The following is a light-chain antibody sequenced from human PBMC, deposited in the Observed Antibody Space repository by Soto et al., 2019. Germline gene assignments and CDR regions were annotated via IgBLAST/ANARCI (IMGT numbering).Light chain of an antibody. CDR3: CSFALRSTLI. CDR1: SSDVGNYNL. Sequence: QSALTQPASVSGSPGQSITISCTGTSSDVGNYNLVSWYQQYPGKAPKLMIYEGGKRPSGVSNRFSGSKSGNTASLIISGLQAEDEADYYCCSFALRSTLIFGGGTKVTVL. CDR2: EGG. V-gene: IGLV2-23*01. J-gene: IGLJ2*01.